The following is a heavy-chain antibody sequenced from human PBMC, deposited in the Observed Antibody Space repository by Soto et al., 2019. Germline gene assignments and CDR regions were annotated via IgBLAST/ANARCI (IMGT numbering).Heavy chain of an antibody. CDR2: INWNSAVI. V-gene: IGHV3-9*01. Sequence: EVQLVESGGGLVQPGRSLRLSCVVSGFTFDDYAMHWVRQAPGGGLEWVSGINWNSAVIGYADSVKSRFTISRDNAKNALYLQMTSLRSEDTALYYCARDPSVTAIGRADHWGQGTLVTVSS. CDR1: GFTFDDYA. CDR3: ARDPSVTAIGRADH. D-gene: IGHD5-18*01. J-gene: IGHJ4*02.